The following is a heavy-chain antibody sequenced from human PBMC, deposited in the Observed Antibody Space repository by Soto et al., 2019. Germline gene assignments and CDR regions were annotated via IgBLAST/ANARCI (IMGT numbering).Heavy chain of an antibody. J-gene: IGHJ3*02. CDR2: IYYSGST. CDR3: ARASWDAFDI. V-gene: IGHV4-30-4*01. Sequence: PSETLSLTCTVSGGSISSGDYYWSWIRQPPGKGLEWIGCIYYSGSTYYNPSLKSRATISVDTSKNQFSLKLSSVTAADTAVYYCARASWDAFDIWGQGTMVTVS. CDR1: GGSISSGDYY. D-gene: IGHD2-2*01.